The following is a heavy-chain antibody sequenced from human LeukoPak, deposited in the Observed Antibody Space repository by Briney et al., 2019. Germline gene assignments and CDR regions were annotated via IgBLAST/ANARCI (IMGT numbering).Heavy chain of an antibody. CDR2: IYWDDDK. CDR1: GFSLSTSGVG. V-gene: IGHV2-5*02. D-gene: IGHD6-19*01. Sequence: SGPTLVKPTQTLTLTCTFSGFSLSTSGVGVGWIRQPPGKALEWLALIYWDDDKRYSPSLKSRLTITKDTSKNQVVLTMTNMDPVDTATCYCAHSRGYSSGWYTKPYYFDYWGQGTLVTVSS. CDR3: AHSRGYSSGWYTKPYYFDY. J-gene: IGHJ4*02.